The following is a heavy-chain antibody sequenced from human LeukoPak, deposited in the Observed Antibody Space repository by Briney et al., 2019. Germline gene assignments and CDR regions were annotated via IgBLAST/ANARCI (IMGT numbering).Heavy chain of an antibody. D-gene: IGHD5-24*01. J-gene: IGHJ6*04. CDR2: IDSSDSYT. CDR3: ARGMATDSYYYYYGMDV. V-gene: IGHV5-10-1*01. CDR1: GYSFTSYW. Sequence: GESLRISCKGSGYSFTSYWISWVRQMPGKGLEWMGRIDSSDSYTNYSPSFQGHVPISADKSISTAYLQWSSLKASDTAMYYCARGMATDSYYYYYGMDVWGKGTTVTVSS.